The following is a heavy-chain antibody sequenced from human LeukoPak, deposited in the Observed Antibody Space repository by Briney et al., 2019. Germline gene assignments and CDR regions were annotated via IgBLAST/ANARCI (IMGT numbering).Heavy chain of an antibody. Sequence: PGGSLRLSCAASGFTFSSYAMSWVRQAPGKGLEWVSAISGSGGSTYYADSVKGRFTISRDNSKNTLYLQMNSLRAEDTAVYYCAKDQRVVVVPAAINWFDPWGQGTLVTVSS. CDR1: GFTFSSYA. CDR2: ISGSGGST. CDR3: AKDQRVVVVPAAINWFDP. J-gene: IGHJ5*02. D-gene: IGHD2-2*01. V-gene: IGHV3-23*01.